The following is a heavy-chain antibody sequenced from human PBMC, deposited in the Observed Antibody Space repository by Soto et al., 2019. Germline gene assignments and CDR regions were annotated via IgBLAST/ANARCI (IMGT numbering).Heavy chain of an antibody. CDR2: MNPNSGNR. CDR3: AIRAGLDYYYAMDV. Sequence: VQLVQSGAEVKKPGASVKVSCKASGYTFTSYDINWVRQATGQGLGWMGWMNPNSGNRGYAQNFQGRVTMTSDTSINTAYNDLSSLRSEDTAVYYCAIRAGLDYYYAMDVWGQGTTVTVS. V-gene: IGHV1-8*01. CDR1: GYTFTSYD. J-gene: IGHJ6*02. D-gene: IGHD3-10*01.